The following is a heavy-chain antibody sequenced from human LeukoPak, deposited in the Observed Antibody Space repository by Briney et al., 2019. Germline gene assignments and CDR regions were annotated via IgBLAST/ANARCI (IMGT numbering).Heavy chain of an antibody. CDR2: IIPILGIA. V-gene: IGHV1-69*04. J-gene: IGHJ4*02. CDR3: ARAGRELRFDY. D-gene: IGHD1-7*01. Sequence: ASVKVSCKASGGTFSSYAISWVRQAPGQGLEWMGRIIPILGIANYAQKFQGRVTITADKSTSTAYMELSSLRSEDTAVYYCARAGRELRFDYWGQGTLVTVSS. CDR1: GGTFSSYA.